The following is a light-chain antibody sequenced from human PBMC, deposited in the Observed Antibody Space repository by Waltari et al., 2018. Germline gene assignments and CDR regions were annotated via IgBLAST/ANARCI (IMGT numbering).Light chain of an antibody. CDR2: SAS. CDR3: QQRSNWPRT. Sequence: EIVLTQPPATLSLSPGERATLPCRASQSVTNYLAWYQQKPGQAPRVLIYSASNRATGVPDRFSGSGSGTDFTLNISSLEPEDFAVYYCQQRSNWPRTFGQGTKVEVK. CDR1: QSVTNY. V-gene: IGKV3-11*01. J-gene: IGKJ1*01.